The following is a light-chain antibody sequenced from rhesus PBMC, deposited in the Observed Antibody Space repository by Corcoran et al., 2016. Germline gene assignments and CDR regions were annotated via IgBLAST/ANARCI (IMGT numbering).Light chain of an antibody. CDR2: GAS. Sequence: DIQMTQSPSSLSASVGDRVTVTCRASQGINKALSWYQQKPGEAPLLLIAGASILQTGVSSRFSGSRSGTDYTLTISSLQPEDVATYYCLQDYSPPLTFGGGTKVEIK. V-gene: IGKV1-94*01. CDR1: QGINKA. CDR3: LQDYSPPLT. J-gene: IGKJ4*01.